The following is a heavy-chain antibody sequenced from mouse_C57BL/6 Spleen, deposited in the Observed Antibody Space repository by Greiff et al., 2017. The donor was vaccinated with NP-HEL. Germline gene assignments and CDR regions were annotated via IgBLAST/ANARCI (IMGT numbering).Heavy chain of an antibody. Sequence: QVQLQQPGAELVKPGASVKLSCKASGYTFTSYWMHWVKQRPGQGLEWIGVIHPNSGSTNYNEKFKSKATLTVDKSSSTAYMQLSSLTSEDSAVYYCARSYSNYFDYWGQGTTLTVSS. CDR2: IHPNSGST. V-gene: IGHV1-64*01. D-gene: IGHD2-5*01. CDR3: ARSYSNYFDY. J-gene: IGHJ2*01. CDR1: GYTFTSYW.